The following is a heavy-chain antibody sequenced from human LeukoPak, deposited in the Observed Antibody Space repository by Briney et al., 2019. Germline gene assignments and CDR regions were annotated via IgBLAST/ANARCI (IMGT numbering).Heavy chain of an antibody. V-gene: IGHV4-4*07. CDR2: IYTSGST. Sequence: SETLSLTCTVSGGSISSYYWSWIRQPAGKGLEWIGRIYTSGSTNYNPSLKSRVTMSVDTSKNQFSPKLSSVTAADTAVYYCARGYDILTGYYAYYWGQGTLVTVSS. CDR3: ARGYDILTGYYAYY. CDR1: GGSISSYY. D-gene: IGHD3-9*01. J-gene: IGHJ4*02.